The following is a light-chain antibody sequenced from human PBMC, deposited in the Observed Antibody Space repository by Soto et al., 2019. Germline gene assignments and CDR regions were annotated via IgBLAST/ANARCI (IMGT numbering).Light chain of an antibody. V-gene: IGKV3-15*01. Sequence: VMTQSPATLSVSPGERVTLSCRASETVRTNLAWFQQKPGQTPRLLIFGASTRATGIPTRFTGSGSETEFTLTIGSLQSEDLAVYYCQQYYNWPPYTFGQGTKLEIK. J-gene: IGKJ2*01. CDR1: ETVRTN. CDR2: GAS. CDR3: QQYYNWPPYT.